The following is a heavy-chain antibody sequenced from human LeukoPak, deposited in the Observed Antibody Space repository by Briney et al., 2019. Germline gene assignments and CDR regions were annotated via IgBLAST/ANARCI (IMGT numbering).Heavy chain of an antibody. D-gene: IGHD2-2*01. CDR2: IIPIFGTA. J-gene: IGHJ6*02. CDR3: ARDNIVVVPAAMIREFYYYGMDV. V-gene: IGHV1-69*13. Sequence: GASVKVSCKASGGTFSSYAISWVRPAPGQGLEWMGGIIPIFGTANYAQKFQGRVTITADESTSTAYMELSSLRSEDTAVSYCARDNIVVVPAAMIREFYYYGMDVWGQGTTVTVSS. CDR1: GGTFSSYA.